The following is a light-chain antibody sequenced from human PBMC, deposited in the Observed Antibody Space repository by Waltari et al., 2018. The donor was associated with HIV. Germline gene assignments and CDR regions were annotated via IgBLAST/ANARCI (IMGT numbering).Light chain of an antibody. CDR3: QVWDRPSDQWV. V-gene: IGLV3-21*01. CDR2: DNV. J-gene: IGLJ3*02. CDR1: NIGNKG. Sequence: YVLTQPPSVSVAPGEMARLTCGGNNIGNKGVHWYQLKSGQAPLLVIFDNVDRPSRITDRFSGTIAGFTATRAISRVEPGDEAVYYCQVWDRPSDQWVFGGGTTLIV.